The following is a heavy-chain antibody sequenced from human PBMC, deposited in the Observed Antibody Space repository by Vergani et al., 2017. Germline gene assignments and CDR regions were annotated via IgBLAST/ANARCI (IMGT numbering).Heavy chain of an antibody. J-gene: IGHJ2*01. CDR2: IHNSRNG. CDR1: GDSIISRSYY. Sequence: QMQLQESGPGLVKASETLSLTCTVSGDSIISRSYYWGWIRQPPGKGLEWIGSIHNSRNGDSSSSLKSRVTLSADTSKNQFSLRLTSVTAADTAVYYCATGKYYSDSTSHFRGRYFDVWGRGTLVTVPS. D-gene: IGHD3-16*01. CDR3: ATGKYYSDSTSHFRGRYFDV. V-gene: IGHV4-39*01.